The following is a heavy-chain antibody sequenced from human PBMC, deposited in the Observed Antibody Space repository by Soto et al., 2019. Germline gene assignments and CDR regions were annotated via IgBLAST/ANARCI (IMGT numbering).Heavy chain of an antibody. CDR3: VRGPSPMYYVMGG. CDR2: IGKNGRDI. V-gene: IGHV3-48*03. CDR1: GFIFSEYE. D-gene: IGHD3-10*02. J-gene: IGHJ6*01. Sequence: HPGGSLRLSWEVCGFIFSEYEFNWVRQAPGKGLEWVSYIGKNGRDIYDADSVKCRFTISRDDDKSTLYLEMNSLRAEDTDAYYCVRGPSPMYYVMGGCRKRTRVT.